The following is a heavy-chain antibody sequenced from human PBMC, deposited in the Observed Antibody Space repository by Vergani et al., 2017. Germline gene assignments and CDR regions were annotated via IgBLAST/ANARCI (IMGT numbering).Heavy chain of an antibody. Sequence: EVQLVESGGGLVQPGGSLRLSCAASGFTFSSYWMSWVRQAPGKGLEWVANIKQDGSEKYYVDSVKGRFTISRDNAKNSLYLQMNSLRAEDTAVYYCARAVLYYDFWSGNNWFDPWGQGTLVTVSS. CDR1: GFTFSSYW. J-gene: IGHJ5*02. V-gene: IGHV3-7*01. CDR3: ARAVLYYDFWSGNNWFDP. D-gene: IGHD3-3*01. CDR2: IKQDGSEK.